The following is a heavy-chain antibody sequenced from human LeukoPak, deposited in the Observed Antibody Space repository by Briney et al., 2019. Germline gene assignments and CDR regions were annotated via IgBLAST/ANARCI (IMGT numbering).Heavy chain of an antibody. Sequence: SETLSLTCTVSGGAISSYYWSWIRQPAGKGLEWIGRIYTSGSTNYNPSLKSRVTMSVDTSKNQFSLKLSSVTAADTAVYYCARTRRPPTYSGSFGHFDYWGQGTLVTVSS. CDR2: IYTSGST. CDR1: GGAISSYY. J-gene: IGHJ4*02. V-gene: IGHV4-4*07. D-gene: IGHD6-6*01. CDR3: ARTRRPPTYSGSFGHFDY.